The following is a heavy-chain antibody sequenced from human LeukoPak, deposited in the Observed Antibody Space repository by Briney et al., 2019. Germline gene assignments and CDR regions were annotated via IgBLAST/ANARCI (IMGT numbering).Heavy chain of an antibody. J-gene: IGHJ5*02. V-gene: IGHV3-64*01. CDR3: ARLMYSSGWTQNWFDP. CDR1: GFTFSSYA. D-gene: IGHD6-19*01. Sequence: GSLRLSCAASGFTFSSYAMHWVRQAPGKGLDYVSAISSNGGSTYYANSVKGRFTISRDNSKNTLYLQMGSLRAEDMAVYYCARLMYSSGWTQNWFDPWGQGTLVTVSS. CDR2: ISSNGGST.